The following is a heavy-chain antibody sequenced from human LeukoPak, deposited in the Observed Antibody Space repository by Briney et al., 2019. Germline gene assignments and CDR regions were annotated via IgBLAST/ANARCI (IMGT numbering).Heavy chain of an antibody. V-gene: IGHV4-38-2*02. CDR2: INHSGST. CDR1: GYSISSGYY. Sequence: SETLSLTCTVSGYSISSGYYWGWIRQPPGKGLEWIGEINHSGSTNYNPSLKSRVTISVDTSKNQFSLKLSSVTAADTAVYYCARRRGRERWLQFRRPQDAFDIWGQGTMVTVSS. CDR3: ARRRGRERWLQFRRPQDAFDI. J-gene: IGHJ3*02. D-gene: IGHD5-24*01.